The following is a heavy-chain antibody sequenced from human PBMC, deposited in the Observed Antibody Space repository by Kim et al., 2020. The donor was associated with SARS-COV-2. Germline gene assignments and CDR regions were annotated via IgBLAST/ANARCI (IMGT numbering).Heavy chain of an antibody. Sequence: GGSLRLSCAASGFTFSSYWMSWVRQAPGKGLEWVANIKQDGSEKYYVDSVKGRFTISRDNAKNSLYLQMNSLRAEDTAVYYCANDIWACGGDCYSILGSTTGRNAFDIWGQGTMVTVSS. CDR3: ANDIWACGGDCYSILGSTTGRNAFDI. CDR1: GFTFSSYW. CDR2: IKQDGSEK. D-gene: IGHD2-21*01. V-gene: IGHV3-7*01. J-gene: IGHJ3*02.